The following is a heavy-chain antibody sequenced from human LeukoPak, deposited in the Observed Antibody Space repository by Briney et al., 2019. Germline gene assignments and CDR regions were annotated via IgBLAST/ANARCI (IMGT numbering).Heavy chain of an antibody. J-gene: IGHJ4*02. D-gene: IGHD6-13*01. CDR3: ARDPSIAAAGPLDY. CDR1: GFTFSSYG. Sequence: GGSLGLSCAASGFTFSSYGMHWVRQAPGKGLEWVAVIWYDGSNKYYADSVKGRFTISRDNSKNTLYLQMNSLRAEDTAVYYCARDPSIAAAGPLDYWGQGTLVTVSS. CDR2: IWYDGSNK. V-gene: IGHV3-33*01.